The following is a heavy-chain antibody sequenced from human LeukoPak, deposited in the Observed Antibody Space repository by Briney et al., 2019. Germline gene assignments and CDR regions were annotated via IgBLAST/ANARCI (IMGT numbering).Heavy chain of an antibody. CDR2: IYYSGST. Sequence: SETLSLTCTVSGGSISSYYWSWIRQPPGKGLEWIGYIYYSGSTNYNPSLKSRVTISVDTSKNQFSLKLSSVTAADTAVYYCARDRSNSRNYYYYYMDVWGKGTTVTVSS. D-gene: IGHD4/OR15-4a*01. CDR3: ARDRSNSRNYYYYYMDV. CDR1: GGSISSYY. J-gene: IGHJ6*03. V-gene: IGHV4-59*01.